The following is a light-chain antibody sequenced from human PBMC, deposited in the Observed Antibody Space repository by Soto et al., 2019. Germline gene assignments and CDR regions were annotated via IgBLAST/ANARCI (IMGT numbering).Light chain of an antibody. CDR1: QSVSSN. CDR2: GAS. J-gene: IGKJ2*01. V-gene: IGKV3-15*01. Sequence: DIVMTQSPATLSVSPGVRATLSCRASQSVSSNLAWYQQKPGQAPRLLIYGASTRATGIPARFSGSGSGTEFTLTISSRQSEDFAVYYCQQYNNWPKTFGQGTKLEIK. CDR3: QQYNNWPKT.